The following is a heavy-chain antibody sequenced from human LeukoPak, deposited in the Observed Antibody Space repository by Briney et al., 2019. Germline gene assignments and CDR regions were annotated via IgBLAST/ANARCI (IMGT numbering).Heavy chain of an antibody. CDR1: GFTFDDYA. D-gene: IGHD1-26*01. V-gene: IGHV3-9*01. J-gene: IGHJ4*02. CDR2: ISWNSGSI. CDR3: ARETRGSYVPGLDS. Sequence: PGGSLRLSCAASGFTFDDYAMHWVRQAPGKGLEWVSGISWNSGSIGYADSVKGRFTISRDNAKNSLNLQMDSLRAEDTAVYYCARETRGSYVPGLDSWGQGTLVTVSS.